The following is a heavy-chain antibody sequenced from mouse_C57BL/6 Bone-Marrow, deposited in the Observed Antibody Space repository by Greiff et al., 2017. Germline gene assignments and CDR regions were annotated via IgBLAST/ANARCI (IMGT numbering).Heavy chain of an antibody. Sequence: EVKLVESGPGLAKPSQTLSLTCSVSGYSITSDYWNWIRKFPGHKLEYIGYISYSGSTYYNPSIKSRISTTRDTSKNQYYLQLNSVTTEDTATDYCARSLFYLRNFDYWGQGTTLTVSS. J-gene: IGHJ2*01. CDR2: ISYSGST. CDR1: GYSITSDY. CDR3: ARSLFYLRNFDY. V-gene: IGHV3-8*01. D-gene: IGHD1-1*01.